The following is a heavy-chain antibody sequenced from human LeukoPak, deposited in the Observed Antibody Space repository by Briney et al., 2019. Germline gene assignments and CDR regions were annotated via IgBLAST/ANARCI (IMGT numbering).Heavy chain of an antibody. D-gene: IGHD1-26*01. V-gene: IGHV3-23*01. Sequence: PGGSLRLSCAASGFTFSSYDVNWVRQAPGKGLEWVSAVSGSGDSTYYADSVKGRFTISRDNSKNTLYLQMNSLRAEDTAVYYCAKDRHTGSYLGGSCWGQGTLVTVSS. CDR1: GFTFSSYD. CDR2: VSGSGDST. J-gene: IGHJ4*02. CDR3: AKDRHTGSYLGGSC.